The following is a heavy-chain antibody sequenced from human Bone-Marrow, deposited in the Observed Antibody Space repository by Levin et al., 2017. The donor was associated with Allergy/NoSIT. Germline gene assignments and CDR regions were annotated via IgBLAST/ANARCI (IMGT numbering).Heavy chain of an antibody. J-gene: IGHJ4*02. CDR1: GGSISTGGFH. CDR2: IYYSGNT. CDR3: AREDGYVFDY. Sequence: SETLSLTCSLSGGSISTGGFHWSRVRQRPGKGLEWIGYIYYSGNTYYNPSLQSRLSISIDTSKNQFSLRLTSVTAADTAVYYCAREDGYVFDYWGQGTLVTVSS. V-gene: IGHV4-31*03. D-gene: IGHD5-24*01.